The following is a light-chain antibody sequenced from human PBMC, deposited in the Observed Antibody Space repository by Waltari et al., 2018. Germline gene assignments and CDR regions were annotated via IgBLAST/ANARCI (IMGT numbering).Light chain of an antibody. CDR1: SRDVGGYNS. CDR2: EVS. CDR3: SSYTSSSNVV. V-gene: IGLV2-14*01. Sequence: QSALTQPASVSGSPGQSLTISCTGTSRDVGGYNSVSWYQQHPGKAPKLMIYEVSNRPSGVSNRFSGSKSGNTASLTISGLQAEDEADYYCSSYTSSSNVVFGGGTKLTVL. J-gene: IGLJ2*01.